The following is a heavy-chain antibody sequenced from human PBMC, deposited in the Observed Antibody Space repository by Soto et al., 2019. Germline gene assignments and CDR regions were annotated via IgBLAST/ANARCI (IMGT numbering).Heavy chain of an antibody. CDR1: RDTFTSYY. CDR2: INPHVGST. J-gene: IGHJ5*01. Sequence: APVKVSCKAPRDTFTSYYINWVRQAPGKGLEWMGVINPHVGSTNYAQKFKGRVTLTRDTSTSTVYMEVSSLTSEDTAMYYCARSSGGNFGIIIEGTNWFAYWGQGTLVTVSS. D-gene: IGHD1-26*01. V-gene: IGHV1-46*01. CDR3: ARSSGGNFGIIIEGTNWFAY.